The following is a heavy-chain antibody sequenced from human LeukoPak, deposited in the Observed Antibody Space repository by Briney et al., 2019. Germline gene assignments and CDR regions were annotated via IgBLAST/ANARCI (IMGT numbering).Heavy chain of an antibody. CDR2: INWNGGST. Sequence: PGGSLRLSCAASGFTFDDYGMSWVRPAPGKGLEWVSGINWNGGSTGYADSVKGRFTISRDNAKNSLYLQMNSLRAEDTALYYCARVEYSSGWYEYFQHWGQGTLVTVSS. CDR3: ARVEYSSGWYEYFQH. CDR1: GFTFDDYG. D-gene: IGHD6-19*01. V-gene: IGHV3-20*04. J-gene: IGHJ1*01.